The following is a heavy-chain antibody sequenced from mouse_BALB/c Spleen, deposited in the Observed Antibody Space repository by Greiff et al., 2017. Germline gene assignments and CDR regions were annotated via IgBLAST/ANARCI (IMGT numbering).Heavy chain of an antibody. CDR1: GFSLTSYG. CDR2: IWAGGST. J-gene: IGHJ1*01. CDR3: ARDRPAYGNYDCYFDV. Sequence: VKLMESGPGLVAPSQSLSISCTVSGFSLTSYGVHWVRQPPGKGLEWLGVIWAGGSTNYNAALMSRLSISKDNSKSQVFLKMNSLQTDDTAMYYCARDRPAYGNYDCYFDVWGAGTTVTVSS. D-gene: IGHD2-1*01. V-gene: IGHV2-9*02.